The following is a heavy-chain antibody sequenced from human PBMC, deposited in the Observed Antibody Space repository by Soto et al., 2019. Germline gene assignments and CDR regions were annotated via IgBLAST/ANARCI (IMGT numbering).Heavy chain of an antibody. V-gene: IGHV4-39*01. CDR1: GGSISGYY. Sequence: PSETLSLTCTVSGGSISGYYWTWIRQPPGKRLEWVGSRSYAGPTDYNPPLKSRRPRSLDTSKKPFSLKLRSVTATDTAVYYCARHRGPAPVYWGQGTLVTVSS. CDR2: RSYAGPT. J-gene: IGHJ4*02. CDR3: ARHRGPAPVY. D-gene: IGHD2-15*01.